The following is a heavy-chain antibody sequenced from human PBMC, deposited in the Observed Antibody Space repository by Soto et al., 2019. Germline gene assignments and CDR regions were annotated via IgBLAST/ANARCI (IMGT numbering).Heavy chain of an antibody. CDR3: ARGVGGGWYAFDI. V-gene: IGHV4-34*01. Sequence: SETLSLTCAVYGGSFSGYYWSWIRQPPGKGLEWIGEINHSGSTNYNPSLKSRVTISVDTSKNQFSLKLSSVTAADTAVYYCARGVGGGWYAFDIWGQGTMVTVSS. CDR2: INHSGST. D-gene: IGHD6-19*01. CDR1: GGSFSGYY. J-gene: IGHJ3*02.